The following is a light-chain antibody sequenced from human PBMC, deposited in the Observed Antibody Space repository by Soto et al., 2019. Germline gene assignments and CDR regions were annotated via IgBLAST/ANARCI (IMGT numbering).Light chain of an antibody. V-gene: IGKV3-20*01. CDR3: QRYVSSPGYT. CDR2: GAS. J-gene: IGKJ2*01. CDR1: QSVSSSY. Sequence: ESVLTQSPGTLSLSPGERATLSCRASQSVSSSYLAWYQQKPGQAPRLLIYGASRRATGIPDRFSGSGSGTEFRRTISRLEPEYFAVYSSQRYVSSPGYTFGQGTQLEIK.